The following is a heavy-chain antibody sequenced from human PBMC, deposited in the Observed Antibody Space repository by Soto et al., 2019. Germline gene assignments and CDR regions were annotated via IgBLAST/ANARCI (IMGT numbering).Heavy chain of an antibody. CDR1: GLTTRGYW. CDR2: INTDGSST. V-gene: IGHV3-74*01. CDR3: TRRLSVVGTSSFDY. D-gene: IGHD2-15*01. Sequence: EVQLVESGGGLVQPGGSLRLSCAASGLTTRGYWMHWVRKAPGKGLVWVSRINTDGSSTSYADSVKGRFTTSRDNAKNTLYLQMNSLRAEDTAVYYCTRRLSVVGTSSFDYWGQGTLVTVSS. J-gene: IGHJ4*02.